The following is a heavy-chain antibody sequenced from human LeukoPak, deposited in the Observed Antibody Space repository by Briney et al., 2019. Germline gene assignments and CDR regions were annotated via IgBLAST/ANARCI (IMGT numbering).Heavy chain of an antibody. V-gene: IGHV4-34*01. Sequence: PSETLSLTCTFYGGSFSGYYWGWLRQPPGKGLDWIGEINHSGDTNYNPSLTSRVIIPVDTSKNQFSLKLNSVTAADTSVYYCARVPYMDVWGKGTTVTVSS. CDR2: INHSGDT. CDR1: GGSFSGYY. CDR3: ARVPYMDV. J-gene: IGHJ6*03.